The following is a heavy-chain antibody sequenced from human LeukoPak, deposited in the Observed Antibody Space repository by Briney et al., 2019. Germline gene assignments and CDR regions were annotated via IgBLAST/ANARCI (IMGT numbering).Heavy chain of an antibody. J-gene: IGHJ3*02. CDR3: AKDFRYSGSYSAYDAFDI. CDR2: TSGSGGCT. CDR1: GFTFTSHA. D-gene: IGHD1-26*01. Sequence: VGSLRLSCTASGFTFTSHAMSWVRQAPGEGLEWVSGTSGSGGCTYYADSLKGRFTISRDNSKNTLYLQMTSLRAEDTAIYYCAKDFRYSGSYSAYDAFDIWGQGTMVTVSS. V-gene: IGHV3-23*01.